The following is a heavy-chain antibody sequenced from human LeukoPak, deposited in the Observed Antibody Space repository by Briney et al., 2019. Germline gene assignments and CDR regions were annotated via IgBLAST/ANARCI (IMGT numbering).Heavy chain of an antibody. CDR3: ARDSPDYYDSSGYYFFDY. D-gene: IGHD3-22*01. V-gene: IGHV1-69*04. CDR1: GYTFTSYY. CDR2: IIPILGIA. Sequence: SVTVSCEASGYTFTSYYMHWVRQAPGQGLEWMGRIIPILGIANYAQKFQGRVTITADKSTSTAYMELSSLRSEDTAVYYCARDSPDYYDSSGYYFFDYWGQGTLVTVSS. J-gene: IGHJ4*02.